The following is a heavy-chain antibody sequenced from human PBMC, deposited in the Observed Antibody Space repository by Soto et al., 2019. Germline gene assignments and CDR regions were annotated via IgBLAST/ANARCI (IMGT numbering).Heavy chain of an antibody. J-gene: IGHJ4*02. CDR2: ISSSGTYI. V-gene: IGHV3-21*01. Sequence: SLRLYCAASGFTFSSYGMNWGRQAPGKGLEWVSSISSSGTYIYYADSVKGRFTISRDNAKNSLYLQMNSLRAEDTAVYYCARASYYYDGSGYHGYWGQGTLVTV. D-gene: IGHD3-22*01. CDR3: ARASYYYDGSGYHGY. CDR1: GFTFSSYG.